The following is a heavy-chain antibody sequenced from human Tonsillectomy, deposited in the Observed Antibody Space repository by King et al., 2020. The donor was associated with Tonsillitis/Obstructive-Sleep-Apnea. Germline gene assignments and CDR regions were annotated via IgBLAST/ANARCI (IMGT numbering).Heavy chain of an antibody. V-gene: IGHV3-33*01. J-gene: IGHJ4*02. D-gene: IGHD1-26*01. CDR2: IWYDGSDT. CDR3: ARSSGSYNFDS. CDR1: GFTFSSYG. Sequence: VQLVESGGGVVQPGRSLRLSCAASGFTFSSYGMHWVRQAPGMGLEWVAVIWYDGSDTYYADSVKGRFTISRDSSKHTLYLQMNGLRAEDTAVYYCARSSGSYNFDSSGQGTLVSVSS.